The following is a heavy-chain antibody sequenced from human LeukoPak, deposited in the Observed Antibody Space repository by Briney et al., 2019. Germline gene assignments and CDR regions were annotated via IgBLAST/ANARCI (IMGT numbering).Heavy chain of an antibody. Sequence: PGGSLRLSCAASGFTFSSYAMSWVRQAPGKGLEWVSAISGSGGSTYYADSVKGRFTISRDNSKNTLYLQMNSLRDEDTAVYYCARDPGGSDAFDIWGQGTMVTVSS. CDR3: ARDPGGSDAFDI. CDR2: ISGSGGST. V-gene: IGHV3-23*01. J-gene: IGHJ3*02. CDR1: GFTFSSYA. D-gene: IGHD3-16*01.